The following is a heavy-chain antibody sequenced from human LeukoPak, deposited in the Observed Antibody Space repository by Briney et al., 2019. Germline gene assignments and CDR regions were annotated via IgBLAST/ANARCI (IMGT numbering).Heavy chain of an antibody. CDR2: ISSSGSTI. D-gene: IGHD3-10*02. CDR3: AELGITMIGGV. CDR1: GFTFSSYE. Sequence: GGSLRLSCAASGFTFSSYEMNWVRQAPGKGLEWVSYISSSGSTIYYADSVKGRFTISRDNAKNSLYLQMNSLSAEDTAVYYCAELGITMIGGVWGKGTTVTVSS. J-gene: IGHJ6*04. V-gene: IGHV3-48*03.